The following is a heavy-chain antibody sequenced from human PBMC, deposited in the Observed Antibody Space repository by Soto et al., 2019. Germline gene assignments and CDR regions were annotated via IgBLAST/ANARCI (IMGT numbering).Heavy chain of an antibody. Sequence: QVHLVQSGGGVVQPGRSLRLSCAASGFSFNNFGMHWVRQAPGKGLEWVAVISYDGSNKYYADSVRGRFTISRDDSKDTLYLQMNSLRAEYTAVYYCAKDGTYCGGDCYPIFNFDSWGQGTLVTVSS. CDR3: AKDGTYCGGDCYPIFNFDS. CDR1: GFSFNNFG. J-gene: IGHJ4*02. CDR2: ISYDGSNK. V-gene: IGHV3-30*18. D-gene: IGHD2-21*02.